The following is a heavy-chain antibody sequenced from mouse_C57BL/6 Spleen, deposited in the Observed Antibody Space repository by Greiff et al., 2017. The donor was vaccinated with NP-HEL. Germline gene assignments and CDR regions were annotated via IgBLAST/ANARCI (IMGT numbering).Heavy chain of an antibody. Sequence: EVKLQQSGAELVKPGASVKLSCTASGFNIKDYYMHWVKQRTEQGLEWIGRIDPEDGETKYAPKFQGKATITADTSSNTACLQLSSLTSEDTAVYYCASWGRRKKELHYWGQGTTLTVSS. V-gene: IGHV14-2*01. CDR2: IDPEDGET. CDR1: GFNIKDYY. J-gene: IGHJ2*01. CDR3: ASWGRRKKELHY.